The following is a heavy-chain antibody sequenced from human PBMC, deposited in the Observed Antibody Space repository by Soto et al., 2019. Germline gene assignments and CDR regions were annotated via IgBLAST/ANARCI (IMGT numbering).Heavy chain of an antibody. CDR1: GFTFSSYS. J-gene: IGHJ5*02. D-gene: IGHD5-18*01. V-gene: IGHV3-48*02. Sequence: PGGSLRLSXAASGFTFSSYSMNWVRQAPGKGLEWVSYISSSSSTIYYADSVKGRFTISRDNAKNSLYLQMNSLRDEGTAVYYCARDPSYGYSKWPWGQGTLVTVSS. CDR3: ARDPSYGYSKWP. CDR2: ISSSSSTI.